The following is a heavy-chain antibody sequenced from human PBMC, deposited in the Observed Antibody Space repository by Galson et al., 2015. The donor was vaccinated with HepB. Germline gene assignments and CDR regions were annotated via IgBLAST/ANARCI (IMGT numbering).Heavy chain of an antibody. J-gene: IGHJ6*02. CDR2: IYSGGST. CDR3: ARGHTHWGVYDSSGYRYYYYGMDV. Sequence: SLRLSCAASGFTVSSNYMSWVRQAPGKGLEWVSVIYSGGSTYYADSVKGRFTISRDNSKNTLYLQMNSLRAEDTAVYYCARGHTHWGVYDSSGYRYYYYGMDVWGQGTTVTVSS. D-gene: IGHD3-22*01. V-gene: IGHV3-53*01. CDR1: GFTVSSNY.